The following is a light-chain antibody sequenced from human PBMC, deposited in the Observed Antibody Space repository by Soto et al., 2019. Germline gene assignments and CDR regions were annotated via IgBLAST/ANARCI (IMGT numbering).Light chain of an antibody. J-gene: IGLJ2*01. CDR3: VLYVGSGISL. CDR1: SGSVSTSSY. Sequence: QTVVTQEPSFSVSPGGTVTLTCGLSSGSVSTSSYPSWYQQTPGQAPRTLIYSTNTRSSGVPDRFSGSILGNKAALTITGAQADDESDYYCVLYVGSGISLFGGGTKVTVL. CDR2: STN. V-gene: IGLV8-61*01.